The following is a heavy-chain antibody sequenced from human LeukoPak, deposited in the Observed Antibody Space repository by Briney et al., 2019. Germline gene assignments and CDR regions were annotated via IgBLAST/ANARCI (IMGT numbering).Heavy chain of an antibody. Sequence: KASETLSLTCTVSGGSISSSSYYRGWIRQPPGKGLEWIGSIYYSGSTYYNPSLKSRVTISVDTSKNQFSLKLSSVTAADTAVYYCARVSYDYPPPEYYYKDVWGKGTTVTISS. CDR2: IYYSGST. CDR3: ARVSYDYPPPEYYYKDV. V-gene: IGHV4-39*07. J-gene: IGHJ6*03. CDR1: GGSISSSSYY. D-gene: IGHD4/OR15-4a*01.